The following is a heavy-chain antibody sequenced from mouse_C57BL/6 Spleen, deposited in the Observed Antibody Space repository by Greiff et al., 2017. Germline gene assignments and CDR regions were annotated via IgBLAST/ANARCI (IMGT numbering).Heavy chain of an antibody. CDR1: GYTFTSYW. D-gene: IGHD2-2*01. J-gene: IGHJ4*01. V-gene: IGHV1-61*01. CDR3: ARDGYDDAMDY. CDR2: IYPSDSET. Sequence: QVQLQQPGAELVRPGSSVKLSCKASGYTFTSYWMDWVKQRPGQGLEWIGNIYPSDSETHYNQKFKDKATLTVDKSSSTAYMQLSSLTSEDSAVYYCARDGYDDAMDYWGQGTSVTVSS.